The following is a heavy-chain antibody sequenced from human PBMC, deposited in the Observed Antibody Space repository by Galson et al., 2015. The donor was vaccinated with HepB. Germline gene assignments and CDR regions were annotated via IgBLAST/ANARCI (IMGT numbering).Heavy chain of an antibody. D-gene: IGHD3-10*01. J-gene: IGHJ4*02. Sequence: SVKVSCKASGYTFTGYYMHWVRQAPGQGLEWMGWINPNSGDTNYAQKFQGRVTMTRDTSISTAYMELSRLRFDDTAVYYCAPRGYRNGWFGFGYWGQGTLVTVSS. CDR3: APRGYRNGWFGFGY. V-gene: IGHV1-2*02. CDR1: GYTFTGYY. CDR2: INPNSGDT.